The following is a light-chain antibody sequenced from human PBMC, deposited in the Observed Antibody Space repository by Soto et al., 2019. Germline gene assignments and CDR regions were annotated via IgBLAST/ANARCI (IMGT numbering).Light chain of an antibody. V-gene: IGLV2-14*01. CDR3: VSYTSRSTYV. J-gene: IGLJ1*01. Sequence: QSVLTQPASVSGSPGQSITISCTGTSSDVGSYNRVSWYQQPPGTAPRLIIHDVSNRPSGVSTRFSGSKSGNTAFLTISGLQTEDGADYYCVSYTSRSTYVFGSGTKVTVL. CDR1: SSDVGSYNR. CDR2: DVS.